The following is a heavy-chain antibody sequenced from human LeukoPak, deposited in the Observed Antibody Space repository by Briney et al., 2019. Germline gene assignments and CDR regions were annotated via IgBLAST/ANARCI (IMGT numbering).Heavy chain of an antibody. D-gene: IGHD3-3*01. CDR2: ISSSSSYI. J-gene: IGHJ3*02. CDR3: ARAITIFGVGYWAFDI. CDR1: GFTFSSYS. V-gene: IGHV3-21*01. Sequence: GGSLRLSCAASGFTFSSYSMNWVRQAPGKGLEWVSSISSSSSYIYYADSVKGRFTISRDNAKNSLYLQMNSLRAEDTAVYYCARAITIFGVGYWAFDIWGQGTMVTVSS.